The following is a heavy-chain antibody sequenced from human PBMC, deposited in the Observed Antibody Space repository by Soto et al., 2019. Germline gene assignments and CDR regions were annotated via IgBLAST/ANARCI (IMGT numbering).Heavy chain of an antibody. CDR1: GYGFTSYW. CDR3: AIALEMATIGSFDY. J-gene: IGHJ4*02. V-gene: IGHV5-51*01. Sequence: PGESLKISCKGSGYGFTSYWIGWVRQMPGKGLEWMGIIYPGDSDTRYSPSFQGQVTTSADKSISTAYLQWSSLKASDTAMYYCAIALEMATIGSFDYWGQGTLVPVSS. D-gene: IGHD5-12*01. CDR2: IYPGDSDT.